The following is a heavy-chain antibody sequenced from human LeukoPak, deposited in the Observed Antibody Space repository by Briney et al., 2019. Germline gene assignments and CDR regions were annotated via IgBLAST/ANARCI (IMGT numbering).Heavy chain of an antibody. J-gene: IGHJ5*02. CDR2: IYYSGSA. V-gene: IGHV4-59*01. CDR3: ARSMGNWFDP. CDR1: GGSISSYY. Sequence: SETLSLTCTVSGGSISSYYWSWIRQPPGKGLEWIGYIYYSGSANYNPSLKSRVTISVDTSKNQFSLKLSSVTAADTAVYYCARSMGNWFDPWGQGTLVTVSS.